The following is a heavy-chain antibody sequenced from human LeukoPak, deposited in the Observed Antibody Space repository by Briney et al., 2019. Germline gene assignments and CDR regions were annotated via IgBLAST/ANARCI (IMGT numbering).Heavy chain of an antibody. CDR2: IYSSGST. J-gene: IGHJ3*02. V-gene: IGHV4-59*01. Sequence: SETLSLTCTVSGVSISSYHWSWIRRPPGKGLQWIGFIYSSGSTNYNPSLKSRVTISLDTSKNQFSLRVSSVTSADTAVYYCARGNSGYDYAFDIWGQGTMVTVSS. D-gene: IGHD5-12*01. CDR1: GVSISSYH. CDR3: ARGNSGYDYAFDI.